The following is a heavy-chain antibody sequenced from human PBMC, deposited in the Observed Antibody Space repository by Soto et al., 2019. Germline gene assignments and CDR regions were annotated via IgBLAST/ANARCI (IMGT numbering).Heavy chain of an antibody. CDR1: GGPVSGYH. D-gene: IGHD3-10*01. CDR3: ARGDVGDLYFYYFGLDV. Sequence: SETLSLTCSVSGGPVSGYHWSWIRQYPGKGLEWIAEIKHTGSFHYNPSLLSRVTMSVDTSKNQFSLNLSSVTAADTAVYYCARGDVGDLYFYYFGLDVWGQGTTVTVS. V-gene: IGHV4-34*01. CDR2: IKHTGSF. J-gene: IGHJ6*02.